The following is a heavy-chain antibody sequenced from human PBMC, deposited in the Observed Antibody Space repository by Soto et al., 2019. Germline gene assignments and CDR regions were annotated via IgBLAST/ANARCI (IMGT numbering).Heavy chain of an antibody. CDR1: GFTFSSYS. CDR2: IGRVSSHI. V-gene: IGHV3-21*01. J-gene: IGHJ6*03. Sequence: EVQLVESGGGLVRPGGSLRLSCAASGFTFSSYSINWVRQAPGKGLEWVSSIGRVSSHIYYADSVKGRFTVSRDNAKNSLYLQMNNLIVEDTAVYYCARDVYTGYDSYYYYYMDVWGKGTTVTVSS. D-gene: IGHD5-12*01. CDR3: ARDVYTGYDSYYYYYMDV.